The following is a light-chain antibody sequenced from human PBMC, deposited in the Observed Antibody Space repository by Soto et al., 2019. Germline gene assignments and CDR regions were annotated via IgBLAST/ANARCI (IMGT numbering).Light chain of an antibody. Sequence: SVLTHPPSASGSPGQAVTLSCTGTSSDVGDNYVSWYQQHLGKAPKLIIYDVTKRPSGVPDRFSGSKSGNTASLTISGLQTDDEADYYCCSYAGSYTHVFGTGTKGTVL. CDR1: SSDVGDNY. CDR2: DVT. CDR3: CSYAGSYTHV. J-gene: IGLJ1*01. V-gene: IGLV2-11*01.